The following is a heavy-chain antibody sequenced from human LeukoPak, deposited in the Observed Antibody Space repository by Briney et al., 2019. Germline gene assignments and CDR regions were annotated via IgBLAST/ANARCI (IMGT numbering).Heavy chain of an antibody. CDR1: GFTFSTYW. CDR2: INQDGSEK. D-gene: IGHD6-13*01. J-gene: IGHJ6*03. V-gene: IGHV3-7*03. CDR3: TRARYSSSWSYYYYYMDV. Sequence: GGSLRLSCAASGFTFSTYWMSWVRQAPGKGLEWVANINQDGSEKNYVDSVKGRFTISRDNAKNSLYLQMNSLKTEDTAVYYCTRARYSSSWSYYYYYMDVWGKGTTVTVSS.